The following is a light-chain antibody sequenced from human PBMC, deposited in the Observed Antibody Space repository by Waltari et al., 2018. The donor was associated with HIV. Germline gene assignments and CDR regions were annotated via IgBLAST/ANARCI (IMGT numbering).Light chain of an antibody. V-gene: IGLV3-1*01. J-gene: IGLJ3*02. Sequence: SYELTQPPSVSMSPGQTARITCSGDKLGDKYACWYQQKPGQSPVLVIYQDSKRPSGIPERFSGSNSGNTATLTISGTQAMDEADYYCQAWDSSTVWVFGGGTKLTVL. CDR2: QDS. CDR1: KLGDKY. CDR3: QAWDSSTVWV.